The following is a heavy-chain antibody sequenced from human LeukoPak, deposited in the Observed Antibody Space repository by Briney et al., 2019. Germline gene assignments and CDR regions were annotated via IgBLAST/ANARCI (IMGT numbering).Heavy chain of an antibody. D-gene: IGHD7-27*01. V-gene: IGHV3-33*01. Sequence: GGSLRLSCAASGFTFSSYGMHWVRQAPGKGLEWVAVIWYDGSNKYYADSVKGRFTISRDNSKNTLYLQMNSLRAEDTAVYYCARVRRLLGDAFDIWGQGTVVTVSS. J-gene: IGHJ3*02. CDR1: GFTFSSYG. CDR3: ARVRRLLGDAFDI. CDR2: IWYDGSNK.